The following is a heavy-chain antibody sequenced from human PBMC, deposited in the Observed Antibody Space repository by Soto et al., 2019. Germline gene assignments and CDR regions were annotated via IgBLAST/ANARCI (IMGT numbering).Heavy chain of an antibody. J-gene: IGHJ3*01. Sequence: QVQLVQSGAEVRKPGASVNMSCRASGFSFSDNLINWVRQAPGQSLEWMGWINPDNGHTSYSQTFQGRVTSSRHSPASIADVEVSDLTSEDTAVYYCARDILSAGPRAKDALKVWGEGTRVTVSS. V-gene: IGHV1-3*01. D-gene: IGHD2-8*02. CDR2: INPDNGHT. CDR3: ARDILSAGPRAKDALKV. CDR1: GFSFSDNL.